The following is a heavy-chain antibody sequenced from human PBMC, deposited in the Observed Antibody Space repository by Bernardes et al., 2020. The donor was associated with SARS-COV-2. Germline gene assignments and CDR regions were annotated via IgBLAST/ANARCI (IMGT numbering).Heavy chain of an antibody. CDR2: ITSSSNYI. Sequence: GSLRLSCAASGFTFSSYAMNWVRQAPGKGLEWVSSITSSSNYIFYADSVKGRFTVSRDNAKNSLYLQMNSVRAEDTAVYYCARDGQNYYDSSGYYPKWFEPWGPGTLVTVSS. V-gene: IGHV3-21*01. J-gene: IGHJ5*02. CDR1: GFTFSSYA. CDR3: ARDGQNYYDSSGYYPKWFEP. D-gene: IGHD3-22*01.